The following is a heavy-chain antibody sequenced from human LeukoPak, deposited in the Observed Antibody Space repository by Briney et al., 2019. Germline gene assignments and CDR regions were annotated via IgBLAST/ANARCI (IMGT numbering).Heavy chain of an antibody. V-gene: IGHV3-30*18. CDR2: ISYDGSNK. CDR3: AKGHGRPVYYYYGMDV. D-gene: IGHD5-24*01. CDR1: GFTFSSYG. J-gene: IGHJ6*02. Sequence: GGSLRLSCAASGFTFSSYGMHWVRQAPGKGLEWVAVISYDGSNKYYVDSVKGRFTISRDNSKNTLYLQMNSLRAEDTAVYYCAKGHGRPVYYYYGMDVWGLGTTVTVSS.